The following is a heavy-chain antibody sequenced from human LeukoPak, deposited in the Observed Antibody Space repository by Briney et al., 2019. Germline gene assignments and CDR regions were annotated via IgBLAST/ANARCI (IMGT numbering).Heavy chain of an antibody. Sequence: ASVKVSCKASGYTFTTHDINWVRQATGQGLEWLGWMSPNSGDTGYAQKFQGRVTMTSDSSISTAYMELSSLRSEDTAIYYCVRTPPNWGFDYWGQGTMVTVSS. J-gene: IGHJ4*02. CDR2: MSPNSGDT. D-gene: IGHD7-27*01. V-gene: IGHV1-8*01. CDR3: VRTPPNWGFDY. CDR1: GYTFTTHD.